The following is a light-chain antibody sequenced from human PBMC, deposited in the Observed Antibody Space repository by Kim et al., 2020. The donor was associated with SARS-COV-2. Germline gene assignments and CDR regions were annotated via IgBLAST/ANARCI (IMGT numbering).Light chain of an antibody. CDR3: QVWDSSSDHPYV. Sequence: PGKMARITCGGNNIGSKSVHWYQQKPGQAPVLVVYDDSDRPSGIPERFSGSNSGNTATLTISRVEAGDEADYYCQVWDSSSDHPYVFGTGTKVTVL. V-gene: IGLV3-21*03. CDR1: NIGSKS. CDR2: DDS. J-gene: IGLJ1*01.